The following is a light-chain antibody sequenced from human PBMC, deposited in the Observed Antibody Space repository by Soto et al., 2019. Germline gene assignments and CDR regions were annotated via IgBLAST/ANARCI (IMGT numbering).Light chain of an antibody. CDR2: EIN. V-gene: IGLV2-8*01. CDR3: SSFAGSGTV. J-gene: IGLJ1*01. CDR1: SSDVGGYNY. Sequence: QSVLTQPPSASGSPGQSVTISCTGTSSDVGGYNYVSWYQQHPGKAPKLMIYEINKRPSGVPDRFSGSNSGSTASLTVSGLQAEDEADYYCSSFAGSGTVFGTGTKLTVL.